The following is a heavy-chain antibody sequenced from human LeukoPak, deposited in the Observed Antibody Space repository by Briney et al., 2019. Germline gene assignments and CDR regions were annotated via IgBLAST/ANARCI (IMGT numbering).Heavy chain of an antibody. CDR3: VRHDHTGYYFDY. V-gene: IGHV3-53*01. CDR2: IYSIQNGGDT. Sequence: GGSLRLSCAASGFTVSSNSMSWVRQTPGKGLEWVSVIYSIQNGGDTYYADSVKGRFTISRDSSRNTLYLQMNSLRVEDTAMFLCVRHDHTGYYFDYWGQGTLVTVSS. CDR1: GFTVSSNS. J-gene: IGHJ4*02. D-gene: IGHD3-9*01.